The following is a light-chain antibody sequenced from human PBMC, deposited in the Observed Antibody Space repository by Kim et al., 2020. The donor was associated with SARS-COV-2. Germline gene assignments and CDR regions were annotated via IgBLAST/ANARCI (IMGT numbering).Light chain of an antibody. CDR1: QSVSSN. CDR2: GAS. Sequence: VFPGERATLSCRASQSVSSNLAWYQKKPGQAPRLLIYGASTRATGIPARFSGSGSGTEFTLTISRLQSEEFAVYYCQQYNNWPPITFGQGTRLEI. V-gene: IGKV3-15*01. J-gene: IGKJ5*01. CDR3: QQYNNWPPIT.